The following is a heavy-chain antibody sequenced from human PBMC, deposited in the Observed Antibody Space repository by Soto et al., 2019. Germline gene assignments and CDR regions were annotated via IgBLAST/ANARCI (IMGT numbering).Heavy chain of an antibody. CDR2: IYYSGST. V-gene: IGHV4-59*01. J-gene: IGHJ6*02. Sequence: SETLSLTCTVSGGSISSYYWSWIRQPPGKGLEWIGYIYYSGSTNYNPSPKSRVTIAVDTSKNQFSLKLSSVTAADTAVYYCARDRVVPAARSYFYYYYYGMDVWGQGTTVTVSS. D-gene: IGHD2-2*01. CDR1: GGSISSYY. CDR3: ARDRVVPAARSYFYYYYYGMDV.